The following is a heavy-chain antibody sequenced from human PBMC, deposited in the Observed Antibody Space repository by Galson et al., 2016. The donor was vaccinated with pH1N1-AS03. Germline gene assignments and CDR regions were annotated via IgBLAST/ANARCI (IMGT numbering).Heavy chain of an antibody. D-gene: IGHD2-2*01. Sequence: SLRLSRAASGFSFNSYGMHWVRQAPGKGLEWVTFMWHDGIAKRYADSVKGRFAISRDSSKTLVYLQMNSLRSEDTGVYYCVRDSNAWSFDYWGQGALVTVSS. CDR2: MWHDGIAK. V-gene: IGHV3-30*02. J-gene: IGHJ4*02. CDR1: GFSFNSYG. CDR3: VRDSNAWSFDY.